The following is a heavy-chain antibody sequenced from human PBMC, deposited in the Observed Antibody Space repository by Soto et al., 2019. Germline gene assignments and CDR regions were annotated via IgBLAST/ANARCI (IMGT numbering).Heavy chain of an antibody. CDR3: ARDGSGYGLGWFDP. V-gene: IGHV4-31*03. J-gene: IGHJ5*02. D-gene: IGHD5-12*01. Sequence: SETLSLTCTVSGGSISSGGYYWSWIRQHPGKGLEWIGYIYYSGSTYYNPSLKSRVTISVDTSKNQFSLKLSSVTAADTAVYYCARDGSGYGLGWFDPWGQGTLVTLSS. CDR2: IYYSGST. CDR1: GGSISSGGYY.